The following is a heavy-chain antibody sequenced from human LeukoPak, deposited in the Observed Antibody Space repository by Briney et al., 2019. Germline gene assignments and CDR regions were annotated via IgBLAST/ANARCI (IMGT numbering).Heavy chain of an antibody. CDR1: GYTFTSYY. CDR2: INPSGGST. J-gene: IGHJ3*02. V-gene: IGHV1-46*01. Sequence: ASVKVSCKASGYTFTSYYMHWVRQAPGQGLEWMGIINPSGGSTSYAQKFQGRVTITRDTSTSTVYMELSSLRSEGTAVYYCARDLAYCGGDCYYDAFDIWGQGTMVTVSS. D-gene: IGHD2-21*01. CDR3: ARDLAYCGGDCYYDAFDI.